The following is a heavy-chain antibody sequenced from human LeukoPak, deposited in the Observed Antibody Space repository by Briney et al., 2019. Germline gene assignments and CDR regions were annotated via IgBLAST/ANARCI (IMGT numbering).Heavy chain of an antibody. Sequence: SETLSLTCTVSGGSISSSSYYWGWIRQPPGKGLEWIGYIYPSGSTYYNPSLKSRVTISVDRSKNQFSLKLSSVTAADTAVYYCARRIAAAGLFDYWGQGTLVTVSS. CDR3: ARRIAAAGLFDY. D-gene: IGHD6-13*01. V-gene: IGHV4-30-2*01. J-gene: IGHJ4*02. CDR1: GGSISSSSYY. CDR2: IYPSGST.